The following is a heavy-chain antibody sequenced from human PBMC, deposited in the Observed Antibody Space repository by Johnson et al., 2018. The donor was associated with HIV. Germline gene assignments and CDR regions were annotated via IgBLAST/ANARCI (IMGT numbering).Heavy chain of an antibody. V-gene: IGHV3-13*01. D-gene: IGHD2-21*02. CDR3: ARGAYCGGDCYSGLGALDV. CDR1: GFTFSSYD. CDR2: IGTAGDT. Sequence: VQLVESGGGLVQPGGSLRLSCAASGFTFSSYDMHWVRQATGKGLECVSAIGTAGDTYYPGSVKGRFTISRDNAKNSLYLQMNSLRGEDTAAYYCARGAYCGGDCYSGLGALDVWGQGTMVTVSS. J-gene: IGHJ3*01.